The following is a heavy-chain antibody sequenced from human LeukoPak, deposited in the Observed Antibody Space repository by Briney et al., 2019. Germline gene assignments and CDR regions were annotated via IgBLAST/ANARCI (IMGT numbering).Heavy chain of an antibody. CDR1: GFSFTNFW. V-gene: IGHV3-7*01. CDR3: ATGVRGYNSALDY. D-gene: IGHD6-19*01. J-gene: IGHJ4*02. Sequence: VGSLRLSCAVSGFSFTNFWMSWVRQAPGRGLEWVANIHPEGNEKYHVESVKGRFTISRDNTKNLLFLQMNSLRAEDTAVYYCATGVRGYNSALDYWGQGTLVTVSP. CDR2: IHPEGNEK.